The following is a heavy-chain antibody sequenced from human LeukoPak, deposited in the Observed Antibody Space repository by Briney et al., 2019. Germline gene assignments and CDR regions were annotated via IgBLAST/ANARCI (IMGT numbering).Heavy chain of an antibody. J-gene: IGHJ4*02. CDR2: VNNDGSST. D-gene: IGHD6-19*01. CDR1: GFSFSSYW. Sequence: GGSLRLSCGASGFSFSSYWIHWVRQAPGKGLMWVSRVNNDGSSTTYADSVEGRFTISRDNARNTLYLQMNSLRAEDTAVYYCARSSYPYYFDYWGQGTLVTVSS. V-gene: IGHV3-74*01. CDR3: ARSSYPYYFDY.